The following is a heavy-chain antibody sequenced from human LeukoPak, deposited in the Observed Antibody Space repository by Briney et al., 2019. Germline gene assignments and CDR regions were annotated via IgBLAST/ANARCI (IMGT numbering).Heavy chain of an antibody. CDR3: AKSPRTVTTIFDY. V-gene: IGHV4-59*01. Sequence: SETLSLTCTVSGGFISTYYWSWLRQSPGKGLEWIGYIHERGSTNHNPSLKSRVTMSVDTFKNQFSLKLTSVTAADTAVYFCAKSPRTVTTIFDYWGQGTLVAVSS. CDR2: IHERGST. J-gene: IGHJ4*02. D-gene: IGHD5-12*01. CDR1: GGFISTYY.